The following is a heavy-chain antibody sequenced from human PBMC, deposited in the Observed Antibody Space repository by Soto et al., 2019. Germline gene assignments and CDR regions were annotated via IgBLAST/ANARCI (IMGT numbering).Heavy chain of an antibody. D-gene: IGHD1-26*01. J-gene: IGHJ3*02. V-gene: IGHV3-15*01. CDR1: GFTFSNAW. Sequence: EAQLVESGGGLVNPGGSLRLSCVASGFTFSNAWMYWVRQAPGKGLEWVARIKRKTDGGATDYAAPVKGKFTISRDDSENTVFLEMNSLQIEDTAMYYCTTRVTVGATLEIWGQGTLVTVSS. CDR3: TTRVTVGATLEI. CDR2: IKRKTDGGAT.